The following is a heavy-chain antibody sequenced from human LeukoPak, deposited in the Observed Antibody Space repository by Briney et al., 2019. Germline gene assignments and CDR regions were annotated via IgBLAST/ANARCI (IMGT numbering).Heavy chain of an antibody. CDR3: AKTLYSSSYVLGDFDY. CDR1: GFAFSSYG. V-gene: IGHV3-23*01. Sequence: GGSLRLSCAASGFAFSSYGMRWVRQAPGKGLEWVSAISGSGGSTYYADSVKGRFTISRDNSKNTLYLQMNSLRAEDTAVYYCAKTLYSSSYVLGDFDYWGQGTLVTVSS. J-gene: IGHJ4*02. CDR2: ISGSGGST. D-gene: IGHD6-6*01.